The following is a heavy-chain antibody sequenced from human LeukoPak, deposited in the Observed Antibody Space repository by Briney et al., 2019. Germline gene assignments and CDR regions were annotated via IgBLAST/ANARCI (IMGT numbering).Heavy chain of an antibody. J-gene: IGHJ6*02. Sequence: SETLSLTCTVSGGSFSSSSHYWRWIRQPPGKGLEWIGYIYYSGSTNCNPSLKSRVTISVDTSKNQFSLKLSSVTAADTAVYYCARDVPALYYGMDVWGQGTTVTVSS. CDR1: GGSFSSSSHY. CDR2: IYYSGST. D-gene: IGHD2-2*01. CDR3: ARDVPALYYGMDV. V-gene: IGHV4-61*01.